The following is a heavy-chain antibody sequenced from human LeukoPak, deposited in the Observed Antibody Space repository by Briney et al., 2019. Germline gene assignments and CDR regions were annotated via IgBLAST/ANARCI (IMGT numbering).Heavy chain of an antibody. Sequence: HPGGSLRLSCVASGFTFGTYWMSWVRQAPGKGLEWVANIKQDGSEKYYVDSVKGQFTISRDNAKNSLYLQMNSLRAEDTAVYYCVRMSPPFSAWGQGTLVIVSS. CDR3: VRMSPPFSA. J-gene: IGHJ5*02. CDR1: GFTFGTYW. V-gene: IGHV3-7*01. CDR2: IKQDGSEK.